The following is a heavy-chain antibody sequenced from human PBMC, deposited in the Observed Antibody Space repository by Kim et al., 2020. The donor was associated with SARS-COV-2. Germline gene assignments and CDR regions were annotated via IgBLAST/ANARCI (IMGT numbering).Heavy chain of an antibody. CDR1: GFTFSSYS. CDR3: ARGSVVVITFFDI. CDR2: ISSSSSYI. V-gene: IGHV3-21*01. D-gene: IGHD3-22*01. J-gene: IGHJ3*02. Sequence: GGSLRLSCAASGFTFSSYSMNWVRQAPGKGLEWVSSISSSSSYIYYADSVKGRFTISRDNAKNSLYLQMNSLRAEDTAVYYCARGSVVVITFFDIWGQGTMVTVSS.